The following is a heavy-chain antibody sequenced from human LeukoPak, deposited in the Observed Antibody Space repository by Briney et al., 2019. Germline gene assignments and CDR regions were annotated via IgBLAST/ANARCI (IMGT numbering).Heavy chain of an antibody. J-gene: IGHJ4*02. V-gene: IGHV1-18*01. CDR1: GSPVTRSG. CDR3: AREGVAAAGTPFAY. Sequence: GALVKVSCSPAGSPVTRSGITRVGEAPGHGGGWLGWFDAYNGNTNYPQTLQGRVPLTTDTSTSTAYMELRSLRSDDTAVYYFAREGVAAAGTPFAYWGQGTLVTVPS. CDR2: FDAYNGNT. D-gene: IGHD6-13*01.